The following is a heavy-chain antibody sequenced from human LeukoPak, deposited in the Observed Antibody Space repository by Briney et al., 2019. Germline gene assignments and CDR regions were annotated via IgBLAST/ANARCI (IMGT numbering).Heavy chain of an antibody. CDR1: GLTFSGYG. Sequence: PGGSLRLSCAASGLTFSGYGMHWVRQAPGKGLEWVAVISYDGSNKYYADSVKGRFTISRDNSKNTLYLQMNSLRAEDTAVYYCAKDRSGYVGSLDYWGQGTLVTVSS. V-gene: IGHV3-30*18. J-gene: IGHJ4*02. CDR3: AKDRSGYVGSLDY. D-gene: IGHD5-12*01. CDR2: ISYDGSNK.